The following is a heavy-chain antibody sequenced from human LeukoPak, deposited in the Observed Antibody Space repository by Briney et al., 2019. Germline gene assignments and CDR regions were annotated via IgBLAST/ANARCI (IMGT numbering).Heavy chain of an antibody. Sequence: WGSLRLSCAASGFTFTNYWMSWVRQVPGTGLEWVANIKQDGNEKYYVDSVRGRFTITRDNAKNSLYLQMNNLRAEDTALYYCAKGTQRGNSGWGYFIDYWGQGTLVTVSS. CDR1: GFTFTNYW. V-gene: IGHV3-7*03. CDR2: IKQDGNEK. CDR3: AKGTQRGNSGWGYFIDY. D-gene: IGHD3-10*01. J-gene: IGHJ4*02.